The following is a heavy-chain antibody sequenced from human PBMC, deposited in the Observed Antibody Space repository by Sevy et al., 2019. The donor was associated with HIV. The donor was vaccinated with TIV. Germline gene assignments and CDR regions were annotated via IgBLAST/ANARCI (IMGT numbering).Heavy chain of an antibody. CDR2: ISGSGRYT. CDR1: EFTFSSYA. CDR3: AKGFCSGGTCPRDYYYYGMDV. V-gene: IGHV3-23*01. D-gene: IGHD2-15*01. J-gene: IGHJ6*02. Sequence: GESLKISCVASEFTFSSYAMSWVRQAPGKGLEWVSSISGSGRYTYYADSVEGRFTISRDNSKNTLYVQMNSLRAEDTAVYYCAKGFCSGGTCPRDYYYYGMDVWGQGTTVTVSS.